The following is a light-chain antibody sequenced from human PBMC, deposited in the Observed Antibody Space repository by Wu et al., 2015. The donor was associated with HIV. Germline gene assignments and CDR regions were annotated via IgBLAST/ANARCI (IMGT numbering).Light chain of an antibody. CDR3: QKYNTAPWT. V-gene: IGKV1-13*02. J-gene: IGKJ1*01. CDR2: DAS. Sequence: AMQLTQSPSTLSASVGDSVTITCRASQGVGSDLAWYQHKPGNSPKLLIYDASELESGVPSRFSGGGSGTDFTLTISSLQPEDVATYYCQKYNTAPWTFGQGTKVEMK. CDR1: QGVGSD.